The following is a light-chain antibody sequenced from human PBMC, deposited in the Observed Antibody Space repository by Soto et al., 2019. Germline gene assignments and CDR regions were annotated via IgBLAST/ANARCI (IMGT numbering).Light chain of an antibody. Sequence: SVLTQPASVSGSPGQSITISCTRTSSDVGAYNFVSWHQQHPGKAPKLMIYNVYDRPSGISYRFSGSKSGNTASLTISGLQGEDEADYYCSAYTVSRTYVFGTGTKVTVL. CDR1: SSDVGAYNF. CDR3: SAYTVSRTYV. J-gene: IGLJ1*01. CDR2: NVY. V-gene: IGLV2-14*03.